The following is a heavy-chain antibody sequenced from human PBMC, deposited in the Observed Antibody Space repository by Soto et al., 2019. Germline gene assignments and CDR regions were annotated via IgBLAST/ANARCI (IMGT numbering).Heavy chain of an antibody. Sequence: GSLRLSCAASGFTFSSYSMNWVRQAPGKGLEWVSSISSSSSYIYYADSVKGRFTISRDNAKNSLYLQMNSLRAEDTAVYYCARDGYYYDSSGLNWGQGTLVTVSS. J-gene: IGHJ4*02. CDR1: GFTFSSYS. D-gene: IGHD3-22*01. CDR2: ISSSSSYI. V-gene: IGHV3-21*01. CDR3: ARDGYYYDSSGLN.